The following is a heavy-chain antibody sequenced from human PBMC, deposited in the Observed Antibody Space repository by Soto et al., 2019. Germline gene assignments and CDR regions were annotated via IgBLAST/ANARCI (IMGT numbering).Heavy chain of an antibody. CDR3: ARADTAMVTVY. CDR2: IYYSGST. Sequence: PSETLSLTCTVSGGSVSSGDYYWSWIRQPPGKGLEWIGYIYYSGSTNYNPSLKSRVTISVDTSKNQFSLKLGSVTAADTAVYYCARADTAMVTVYWGQGTLVTVS. CDR1: GGSVSSGDYY. D-gene: IGHD5-18*01. J-gene: IGHJ4*02. V-gene: IGHV4-61*08.